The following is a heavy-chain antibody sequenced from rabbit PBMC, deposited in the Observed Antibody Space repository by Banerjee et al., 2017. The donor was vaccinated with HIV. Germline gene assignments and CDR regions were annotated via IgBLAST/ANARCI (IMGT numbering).Heavy chain of an antibody. CDR2: IYAGSSDNK. Sequence: QEQLEESGGGLVKPEGPLTLTCTASGFSFSSSYWICWVRQAPGKGLEWIACIYAGSSDNKNYANWAKGRFTISKTSSTTVTLQMTSLTAADTATYFCARSNYLGYFNLWGPGTLVTVS. V-gene: IGHV1S45*01. D-gene: IGHD8-1*01. CDR1: GFSFSSSYW. CDR3: ARSNYLGYFNL. J-gene: IGHJ4*01.